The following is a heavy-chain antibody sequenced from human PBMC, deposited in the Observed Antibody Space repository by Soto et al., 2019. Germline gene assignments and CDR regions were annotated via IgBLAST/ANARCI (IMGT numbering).Heavy chain of an antibody. CDR3: AIRGGLYYYYYMDV. CDR2: FDPEDGET. CDR1: GYTLTELS. V-gene: IGHV1-24*01. Sequence: ASVNVSCKVSGYTLTELSMHWVRQAPGKGLEWMGGFDPEDGETIYAQKFQGRVTMTEDTSTDTAYMELSSLRSEDTAVYYCAIRGGLYYYYYMDVWGKGTTVTVSS. J-gene: IGHJ6*03.